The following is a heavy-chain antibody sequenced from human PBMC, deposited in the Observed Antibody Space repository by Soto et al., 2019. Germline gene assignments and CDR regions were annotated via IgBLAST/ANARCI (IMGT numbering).Heavy chain of an antibody. CDR3: ASSLLGYFTNGVCPSAIDI. Sequence: SETLSLTCAVYGGSFSGYYWSWIRQPPGKGLEWIGEINHSGSTNYNPSLKSRVTISVDTSKNQFSLKLSSVTAADTAVYYCASSLLGYFTNGVCPSAIDIWGQGTMVT. D-gene: IGHD2-8*01. CDR2: INHSGST. J-gene: IGHJ3*02. CDR1: GGSFSGYY. V-gene: IGHV4-34*01.